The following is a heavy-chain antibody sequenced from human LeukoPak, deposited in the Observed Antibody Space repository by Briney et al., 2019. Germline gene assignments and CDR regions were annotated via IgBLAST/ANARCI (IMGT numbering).Heavy chain of an antibody. CDR1: GFTFSSYE. CDR2: ISSSGSTI. V-gene: IGHV3-48*03. J-gene: IGHJ5*02. D-gene: IGHD5-24*01. CDR3: ARDVEMATIREDWFDP. Sequence: PGGSLRLSCAASGFTFSSYEMNWARQAPGKGLEWVSYISSSGSTIYYADSVKGRFTISRDNAKNSLYLQMNSLRAEDTAVYYCARDVEMATIREDWFDPWGQGTLVTVSS.